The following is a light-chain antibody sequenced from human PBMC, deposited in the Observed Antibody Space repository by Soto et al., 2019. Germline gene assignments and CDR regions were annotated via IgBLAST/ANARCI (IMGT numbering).Light chain of an antibody. V-gene: IGKV1-9*01. CDR2: TAS. CDR1: QGVNSY. CDR3: QQLYTYPLT. J-gene: IGKJ4*01. Sequence: DIQLTQSPSFLSASVGDRVTVTCRASQGVNSYLAWYQQKPGKAPQLLIYTASTLQSGVPSRFSGSGSGTEFTLTITSLQPEDFAAYSCQQLYTYPLTFGGGTKVEIK.